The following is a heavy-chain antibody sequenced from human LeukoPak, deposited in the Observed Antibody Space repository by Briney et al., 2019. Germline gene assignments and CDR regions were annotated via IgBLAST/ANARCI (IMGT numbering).Heavy chain of an antibody. CDR1: GGSISSYY. V-gene: IGHV4-4*07. J-gene: IGHJ4*02. Sequence: SETLSLTCTVSGGSISSYYWSWIRQPPGKGLEWIGRIYTSGSTNYNPSLKSRVTMSVDTSKNQFSLKLSSVTAADTAVYYCARVGTSYPHVWYFDYWGQGTLVTVSS. D-gene: IGHD1-26*01. CDR3: ARVGTSYPHVWYFDY. CDR2: IYTSGST.